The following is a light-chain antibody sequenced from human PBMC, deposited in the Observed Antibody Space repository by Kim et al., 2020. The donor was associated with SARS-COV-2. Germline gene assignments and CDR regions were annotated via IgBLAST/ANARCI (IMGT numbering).Light chain of an antibody. CDR2: EDN. V-gene: IGLV6-57*04. Sequence: NFMLTQPHSVSESPGKTVTISCTRSSGSIASNYVQWYQQRPGSAPTTVIYEDNQRPSGVPDRFSGSIDSSSNSASLTISGLKTEDEADYYCQSYDSSNWVFGAGTQLTVL. CDR1: SGSIASNY. CDR3: QSYDSSNWV. J-gene: IGLJ3*02.